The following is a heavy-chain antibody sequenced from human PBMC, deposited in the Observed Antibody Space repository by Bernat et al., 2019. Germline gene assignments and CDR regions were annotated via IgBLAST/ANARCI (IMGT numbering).Heavy chain of an antibody. CDR3: AKLGYDSSGSPLLFDF. Sequence: QVQLVESGGGVVQPGRSLRLSCAASGFTFSSYGIHWVRQAPGKGLEWVALISYDGSNKYYADSAKGRFTISRDNSENTLYLQMNSLRGDDTAVYYCAKLGYDSSGSPLLFDFWGQGTLVTVDS. CDR2: ISYDGSNK. CDR1: GFTFSSYG. V-gene: IGHV3-30*18. J-gene: IGHJ4*02. D-gene: IGHD3-22*01.